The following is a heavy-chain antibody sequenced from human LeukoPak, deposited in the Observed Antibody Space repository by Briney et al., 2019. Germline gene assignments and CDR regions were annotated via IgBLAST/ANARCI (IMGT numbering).Heavy chain of an antibody. Sequence: PGGSLRLSCAASGFTFSNYWMHWVRQAPGKGLVWVSRINGDGSSTTYADSVKGRFTISRDNAENTLYLQMNSLRAEDTAVYYCARGKQDFDYWGQGTLVTVSS. CDR2: INGDGSST. CDR3: ARGKQDFDY. J-gene: IGHJ4*02. V-gene: IGHV3-74*01. CDR1: GFTFSNYW. D-gene: IGHD6-13*01.